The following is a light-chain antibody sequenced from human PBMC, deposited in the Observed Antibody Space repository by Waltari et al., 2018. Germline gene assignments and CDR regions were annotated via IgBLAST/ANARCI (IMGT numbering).Light chain of an antibody. V-gene: IGLV2-14*03. CDR3: RSSTSSSTRVV. CDR2: YVS. J-gene: IGLJ2*01. Sequence: YQQHPPKAPTLIIFYVSDRPPGVSTRFSGCTSGNTASLPISGLQAADETDYYCRSSTSSSTRVVFGGGTKLTVL.